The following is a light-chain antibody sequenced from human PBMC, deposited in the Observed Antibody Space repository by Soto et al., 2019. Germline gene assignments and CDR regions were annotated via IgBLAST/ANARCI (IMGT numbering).Light chain of an antibody. CDR1: SSDVGSYNL. J-gene: IGLJ1*01. V-gene: IGLV2-23*03. Sequence: QSALTQPASVSGSPGQSFTISCTGTSSDVGSYNLVSWYQQHPGKAPKLMIYEGSKRPSGVSNRFSGSKSGNTASLTISGLQAEDEADYYCCSYAGSSTFEVFGTGTKLTVL. CDR2: EGS. CDR3: CSYAGSSTFEV.